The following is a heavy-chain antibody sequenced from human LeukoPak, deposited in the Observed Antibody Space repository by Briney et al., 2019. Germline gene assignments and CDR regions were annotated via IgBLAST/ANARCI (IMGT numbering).Heavy chain of an antibody. D-gene: IGHD1-26*01. V-gene: IGHV3-9*03. CDR1: GFTFGDYA. Sequence: GGSLRLSCAASGFTFGDYAMHWVRQAPGKGLEWVSGISWNSGSIGYADSVKGRFTISRDNAKNSLYLQMNSLRAEDMALYYCAKDKGVGATRGIDYWGQGTLVTVSS. CDR2: ISWNSGSI. CDR3: AKDKGVGATRGIDY. J-gene: IGHJ4*02.